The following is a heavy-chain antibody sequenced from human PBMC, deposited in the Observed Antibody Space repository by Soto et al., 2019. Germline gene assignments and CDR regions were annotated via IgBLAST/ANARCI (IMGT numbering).Heavy chain of an antibody. Sequence: GGSLRLSCAASGFTFSSYGMHWVRQAPGKGLEWVAVISYDGSNKYYADSVKGRFTISRDNSKNTLYLQMNSLRAEDTAVYYCAKDSYDYGDVGPWAVFDYWGQGTLVTVSS. CDR2: ISYDGSNK. D-gene: IGHD4-17*01. CDR3: AKDSYDYGDVGPWAVFDY. CDR1: GFTFSSYG. J-gene: IGHJ4*02. V-gene: IGHV3-30*18.